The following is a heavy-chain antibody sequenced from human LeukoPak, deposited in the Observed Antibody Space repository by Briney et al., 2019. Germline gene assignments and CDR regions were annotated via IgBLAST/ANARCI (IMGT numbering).Heavy chain of an antibody. CDR1: GVSFSGYH. CDR2: ITHTGSI. J-gene: IGHJ4*02. Sequence: SETLSLTCAVNGVSFSGYHWSWIRQSPGKGLECIGEITHTGSINYNPSLKSRVPFSVDMSKSQCSLTLTSVTAGDTAVYYCARASRLAYYGWQYWAQATLVTVSP. CDR3: ARASRLAYYGWQY. D-gene: IGHD3-10*01. V-gene: IGHV4-34*01.